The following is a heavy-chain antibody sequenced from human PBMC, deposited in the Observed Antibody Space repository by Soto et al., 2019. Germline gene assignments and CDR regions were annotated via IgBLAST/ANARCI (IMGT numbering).Heavy chain of an antibody. CDR1: GFTFGSYA. V-gene: IGHV3-23*01. D-gene: IGHD1-7*01. CDR3: AKALRPSWNSFSTMAV. J-gene: IGHJ6*03. Sequence: EVQLLESGGGLVQPGGSLRLSCVVSGFTFGSYAMSWVRQAPEKGPEWVAILGGNGFTTYYADSVKGRFTISGDKSKRPLFRQLTGLRADATGLYYWAKALRPSWNSFSTMAVWARGTSATV. CDR2: LGGNGFTT.